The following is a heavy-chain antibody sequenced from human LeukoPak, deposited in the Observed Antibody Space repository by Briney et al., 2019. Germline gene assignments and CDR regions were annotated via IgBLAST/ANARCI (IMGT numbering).Heavy chain of an antibody. D-gene: IGHD3-16*01. Sequence: GRSLTLSCAASGFSFTVSDYGMHWVRQAPGKGLEWVAVVSYDGNYKYYADSVKGRFTISRDNSKNTLYLQMNSLRAEDTAVYFCAGGWGPYRIDYWGQGTLVTVSS. J-gene: IGHJ4*02. CDR2: VSYDGNYK. CDR3: AGGWGPYRIDY. V-gene: IGHV3-30*03. CDR1: GFSFTVSDYG.